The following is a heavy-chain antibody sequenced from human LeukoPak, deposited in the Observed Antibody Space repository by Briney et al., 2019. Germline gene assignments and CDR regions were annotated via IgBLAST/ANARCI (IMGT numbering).Heavy chain of an antibody. CDR2: INSDGSTT. D-gene: IGHD3-10*01. CDR1: GFTFSSYW. V-gene: IGHV3-74*03. Sequence: GGSLRLSCAASGFTFSSYWMHWVRQAPGKGLVWVSHINSDGSTTTYADSVKGRFTISRDNAKNTLYLQMSSLRAEDTAVYYCARLPWSGGFDIWGQGTMVTASS. CDR3: ARLPWSGGFDI. J-gene: IGHJ3*02.